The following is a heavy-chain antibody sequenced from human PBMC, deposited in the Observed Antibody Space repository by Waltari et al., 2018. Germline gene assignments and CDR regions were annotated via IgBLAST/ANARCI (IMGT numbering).Heavy chain of an antibody. Sequence: QVQLVQSGAEVKKPGASVKVSCKASGYTFTSYDINWVRQATGQGLGWMGWMNPNSGNTGYAQKFQGRVTMTRNTSISTAYMELSSLRSEDTAVYYCASQRSGYYHDAFDIWGQGTMVTVSS. CDR3: ASQRSGYYHDAFDI. CDR1: GYTFTSYD. V-gene: IGHV1-8*02. CDR2: MNPNSGNT. J-gene: IGHJ3*02. D-gene: IGHD3-22*01.